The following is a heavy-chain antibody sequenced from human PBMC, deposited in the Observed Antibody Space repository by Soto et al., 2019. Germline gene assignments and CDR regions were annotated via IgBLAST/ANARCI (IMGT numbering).Heavy chain of an antibody. V-gene: IGHV5-10-1*01. CDR1: GYSFTSYW. J-gene: IGHJ6*02. Sequence: GESLKISCNGSGYSFTSYWISWVRQMPGKGLEWMGRIDPSDSYTNYSPSFQGHVTISADKSISTAYLQWSSLRASDTAMYYCARRKYSSSSGHYYYGMDVWGQGTTVTVSS. CDR2: IDPSDSYT. D-gene: IGHD6-6*01. CDR3: ARRKYSSSSGHYYYGMDV.